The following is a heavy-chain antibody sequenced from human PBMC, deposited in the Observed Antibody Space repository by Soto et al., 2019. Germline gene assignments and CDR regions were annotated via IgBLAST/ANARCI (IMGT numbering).Heavy chain of an antibody. Sequence: PGGSLRLSRADSGFSFDDNSMHWVRQAPEKGLEWVSGINWKSDIGYADSVKGRFTISRDNSKNTLYLQMNSLRAEDTAVYYCAKDPGDFGSGYYFDYWGQGTLVTVSS. CDR2: INWKSDI. V-gene: IGHV3-9*01. CDR3: AKDPGDFGSGYYFDY. D-gene: IGHD3-3*01. J-gene: IGHJ4*02. CDR1: GFSFDDNS.